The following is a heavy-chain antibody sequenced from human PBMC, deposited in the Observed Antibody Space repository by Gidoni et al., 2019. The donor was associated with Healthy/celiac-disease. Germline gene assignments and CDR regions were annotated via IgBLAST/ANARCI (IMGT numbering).Heavy chain of an antibody. V-gene: IGHV3-7*01. Sequence: EVQLVESGGGSVQPGGSLRLSCAASGFTFSSYWMSWVRQAPGKGLEWVANIKQDGSEKYYVDSVKGRFTISRDNAKNSLYLQMNSLRAEDTAVYYCARDLTTVTTGAGSFDYWGQGTLVTVSS. CDR3: ARDLTTVTTGAGSFDY. CDR2: IKQDGSEK. CDR1: GFTFSSYW. D-gene: IGHD4-17*01. J-gene: IGHJ4*02.